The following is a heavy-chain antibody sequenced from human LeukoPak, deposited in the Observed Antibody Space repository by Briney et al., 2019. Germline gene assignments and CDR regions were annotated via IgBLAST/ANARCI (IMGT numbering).Heavy chain of an antibody. CDR1: GGSISSGGYY. V-gene: IGHV4-31*03. J-gene: IGHJ4*02. Sequence: SETLSLTCTVSGGSISSGGYYWSWIRQHPGKGLEWIGYIYYSGSTYYNPSLKSRVTISVDMSKNQFSLKLSSVTAADAAVYYCARVIISLTIFGWLDYWGQGTLVTVSS. CDR3: ARVIISLTIFGWLDY. CDR2: IYYSGST. D-gene: IGHD3-3*01.